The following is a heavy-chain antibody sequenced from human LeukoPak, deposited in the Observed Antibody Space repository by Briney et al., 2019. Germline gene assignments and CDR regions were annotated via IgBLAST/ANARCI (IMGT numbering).Heavy chain of an antibody. J-gene: IGHJ6*02. V-gene: IGHV4-61*02. Sequence: PSETLSLTCTVSGGSISSGSYYWSWIRQPAGKGLEWIGRIYTSGSTNYNPSLKSRVTISVDTSKNQFSLKLSSVTAADTAMYYCARTCSSISCSYYYGTDVWGQGTTVTVSS. CDR2: IYTSGST. D-gene: IGHD2-2*01. CDR1: GGSISSGSYY. CDR3: ARTCSSISCSYYYGTDV.